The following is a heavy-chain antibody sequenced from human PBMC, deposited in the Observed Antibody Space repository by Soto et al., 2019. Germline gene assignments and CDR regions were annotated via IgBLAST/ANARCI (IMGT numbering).Heavy chain of an antibody. CDR1: GFTVSSNY. D-gene: IGHD6-19*01. Sequence: EVQLVESGGDLVQPGGSLRLSCAASGFTVSSNYMSWVRQAPGKGLEWVSVIYSGGSTYYADSVKGRFTISRDNSKNTLYLQMNSLRAEDTAVYYCARYSSGWGNTYSDYWGKGTLVTVSS. CDR3: ARYSSGWGNTYSDY. V-gene: IGHV3-66*01. CDR2: IYSGGST. J-gene: IGHJ4*02.